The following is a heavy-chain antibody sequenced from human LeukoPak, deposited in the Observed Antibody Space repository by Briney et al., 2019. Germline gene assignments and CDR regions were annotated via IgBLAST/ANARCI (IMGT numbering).Heavy chain of an antibody. D-gene: IGHD4/OR15-4a*01. V-gene: IGHV3-53*01. CDR2: LYSEGTT. CDR3: ARYGGETLGFDY. Sequence: GGSLRLSCAASGFTVSSNYMSWVRQAPGKGLEWVSVLYSEGTTYYADSVKGRFTISRDNSKNTLYLQMNSLRAEDTAVYYCARYGGETLGFDYWGQGTLVTVSP. J-gene: IGHJ4*02. CDR1: GFTVSSNY.